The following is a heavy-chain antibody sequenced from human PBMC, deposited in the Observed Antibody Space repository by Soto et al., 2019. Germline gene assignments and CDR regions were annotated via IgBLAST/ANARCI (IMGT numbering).Heavy chain of an antibody. D-gene: IGHD3-22*01. J-gene: IGHJ4*02. V-gene: IGHV3-64D*06. CDR2: MSRSGSNT. CDR3: VKDLYDSSGTYGLYFDF. CDR1: GFSFRMYT. Sequence: GSLRLSCAASGFSFRMYTMHWVRQAPGKGLDYVSAMSRSGSNTYYADSVKGRFTISRDNSKNTLYLQMSSLRPEDTAVYYCVKDLYDSSGTYGLYFDFCGQGPLVTVSS.